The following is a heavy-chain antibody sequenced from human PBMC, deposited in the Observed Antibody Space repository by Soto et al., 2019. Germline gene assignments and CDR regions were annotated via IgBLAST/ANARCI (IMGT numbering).Heavy chain of an antibody. Sequence: GGSLRLSCTASEFIFSSYAMTWVRQAPGKGLEWVSSIDNNGFATYYADSVKGRFTVSKDNSKNTLYLQLNSLRAEDTALYFCARLHYSHGFSDYWGQGTLVTVSS. J-gene: IGHJ4*02. V-gene: IGHV3-23*01. D-gene: IGHD5-18*01. CDR1: EFIFSSYA. CDR3: ARLHYSHGFSDY. CDR2: IDNNGFAT.